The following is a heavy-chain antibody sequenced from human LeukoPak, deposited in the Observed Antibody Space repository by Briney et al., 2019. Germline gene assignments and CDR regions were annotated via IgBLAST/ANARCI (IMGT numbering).Heavy chain of an antibody. CDR3: AKGKRDYYDSSGPRYNWFDP. D-gene: IGHD3-22*01. V-gene: IGHV3-9*01. J-gene: IGHJ5*02. CDR1: GFTFDDYA. Sequence: GRSLRLSCAASGFTFDDYAMHWVRQAPGKGLEWVSGISWNSGSIGYADSVKGRFTIFRDNAKNSLYLQMNSLRAEDTALYYCAKGKRDYYDSSGPRYNWFDPWGQGTLVTVSS. CDR2: ISWNSGSI.